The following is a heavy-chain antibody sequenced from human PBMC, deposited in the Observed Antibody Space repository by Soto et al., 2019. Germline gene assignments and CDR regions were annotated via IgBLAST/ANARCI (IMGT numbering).Heavy chain of an antibody. Sequence: QVQLVQSGAEVKKPGASVKVSCKASGYTFTSYGISWVRQAPGQGPVWMARVSTYTGNTNYVQKLQGRVTMTTDTSTNTAYMEPRSLSYAHPAAYSCASYTGYITPWHQAFDIWSHGIMVNVSS. CDR2: VSTYTGNT. V-gene: IGHV1-18*01. CDR1: GYTFTSYG. J-gene: IGHJ3*02. D-gene: IGHD5-12*01. CDR3: ASYTGYITPWHQAFDI.